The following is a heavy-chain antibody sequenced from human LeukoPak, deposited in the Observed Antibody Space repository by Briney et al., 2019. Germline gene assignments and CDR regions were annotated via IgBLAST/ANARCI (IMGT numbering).Heavy chain of an antibody. Sequence: GGSLRLSCAASGFPFSIFGTHWVRQAPGKGLEWVAVWHDDNQKYYADSVKGRFTISKDNSKNTVYLQMNSLRAEDTATYYCARDGSTYTINFYQALDVWGQGTMVTVSS. CDR2: WHDDNQK. CDR3: ARDGSTYTINFYQALDV. J-gene: IGHJ3*01. V-gene: IGHV3-33*01. CDR1: GFPFSIFG. D-gene: IGHD1-26*01.